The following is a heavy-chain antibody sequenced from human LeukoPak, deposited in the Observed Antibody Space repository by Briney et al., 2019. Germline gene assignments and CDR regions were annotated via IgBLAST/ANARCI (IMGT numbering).Heavy chain of an antibody. J-gene: IGHJ4*02. V-gene: IGHV3-30*03. CDR1: GFTFSSYG. Sequence: PGRSLRLSCAASGFTFSSYGMHWVRQAPGKGLEWVAVISYDGSNKYYADSVKGRFTISRDNSKNTLYLQMNSLRAEDTAVYYCARGLPSSWFSFFFDYWGQGTLVTVSS. CDR2: ISYDGSNK. CDR3: ARGLPSSWFSFFFDY. D-gene: IGHD6-13*01.